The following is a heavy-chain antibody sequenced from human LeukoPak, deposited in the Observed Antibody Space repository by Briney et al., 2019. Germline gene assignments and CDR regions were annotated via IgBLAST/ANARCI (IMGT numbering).Heavy chain of an antibody. CDR3: AKEREHCSSTSCLYYFDY. Sequence: GGSLRLSCAASGFTFSSYGMHWVRQAPGKGLEWVAFIRYDGSNKYYADSVKGRFTISRDNSKNTLYLQVNSLRAEDTAVYYCAKEREHCSSTSCLYYFDYWGQGTLVTVSS. D-gene: IGHD2-2*01. CDR1: GFTFSSYG. V-gene: IGHV3-30*02. J-gene: IGHJ4*02. CDR2: IRYDGSNK.